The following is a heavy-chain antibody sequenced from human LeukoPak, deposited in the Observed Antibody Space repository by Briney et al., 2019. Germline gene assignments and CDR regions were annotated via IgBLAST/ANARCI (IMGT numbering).Heavy chain of an antibody. J-gene: IGHJ3*02. CDR3: ARVSGITMIVVVPEDGFDI. D-gene: IGHD3-22*01. Sequence: SETLSLTCTVSGGSISSSSYYWGWIRQPPGQGLEWIGSIYYSGSTYYNPSLKSRVTISVDTSKNQFSLKLSSVTAADTAVYYCARVSGITMIVVVPEDGFDIWGQGTMVTVPS. CDR1: GGSISSSSYY. CDR2: IYYSGST. V-gene: IGHV4-39*01.